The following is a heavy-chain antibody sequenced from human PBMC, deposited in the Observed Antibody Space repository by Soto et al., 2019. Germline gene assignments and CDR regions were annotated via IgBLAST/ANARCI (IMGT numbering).Heavy chain of an antibody. CDR1: GGSINSYY. V-gene: IGHV4-59*01. Sequence: ASDPLALPCTVSGGSINSYYWGWIRQPAGKGLEWIGYIHYSGSTNYNPSLKSRVTISVDTPKNQFSLKVNSMTAADTAVYYCARGGLAARKGRWFDPWGQGTLVTVSS. D-gene: IGHD6-6*01. CDR2: IHYSGST. CDR3: ARGGLAARKGRWFDP. J-gene: IGHJ5*02.